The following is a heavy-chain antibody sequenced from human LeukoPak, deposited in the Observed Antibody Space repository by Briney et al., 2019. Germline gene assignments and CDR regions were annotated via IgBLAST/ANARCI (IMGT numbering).Heavy chain of an antibody. J-gene: IGHJ3*02. V-gene: IGHV5-51*01. D-gene: IGHD4-23*01. Sequence: RAGESLKISCKGSGYSFTSYWIGWVRQMPGKGLEWMGIIYPGDSDTRYSPSFQGQVTISADKSISTAYLQWSSLKASDTATYYCARPGSDGGNSGRSDAFDIWGQGTMVTVSS. CDR3: ARPGSDGGNSGRSDAFDI. CDR1: GYSFTSYW. CDR2: IYPGDSDT.